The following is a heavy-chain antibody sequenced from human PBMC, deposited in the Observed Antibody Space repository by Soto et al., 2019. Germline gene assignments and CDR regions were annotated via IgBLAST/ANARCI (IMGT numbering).Heavy chain of an antibody. CDR2: IIPIFGTA. Sequence: ASVKVSCKASGGTFSSYAISWVRLAPGQGLEWMGGIIPIFGTANYAQKFQGRVTITADESTSTAYMELSSLRSEDTAVYYCARVLKPQTPDTAEDIVVEAGTGGGGFDYWGQGTLVTVSS. CDR3: ARVLKPQTPDTAEDIVVEAGTGGGGFDY. D-gene: IGHD2-2*01. V-gene: IGHV1-69*13. J-gene: IGHJ4*02. CDR1: GGTFSSYA.